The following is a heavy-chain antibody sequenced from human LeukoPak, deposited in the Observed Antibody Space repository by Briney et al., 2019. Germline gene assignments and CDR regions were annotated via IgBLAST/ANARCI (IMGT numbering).Heavy chain of an antibody. Sequence: GGSLRLSCAASGFTFSHFGMHWVRQAPGKGLEWVAFIRNDGSIKFFADSVKGRVATSRDNSKNTLYLQMNSLRVEDTALYYCAKDTPRPYFDYWGQGTLVTVSS. CDR2: IRNDGSIK. V-gene: IGHV3-30*02. CDR3: AKDTPRPYFDY. J-gene: IGHJ4*02. CDR1: GFTFSHFG.